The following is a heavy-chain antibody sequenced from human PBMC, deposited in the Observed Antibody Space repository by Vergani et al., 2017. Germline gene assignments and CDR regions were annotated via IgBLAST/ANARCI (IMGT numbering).Heavy chain of an antibody. Sequence: QVQLVQSGAEVKKPGSSVKVSCKASGGTFSSYAISWVRQAPGQGLEWMGGIIPIFGTANDAQKFQGRVTITADKSTSTASMELSRLRSEDTAVYYCARAVGAVAGTYYFDDWGQGTLVTVSS. V-gene: IGHV1-69*06. J-gene: IGHJ4*02. D-gene: IGHD6-19*01. CDR2: IIPIFGTA. CDR3: ARAVGAVAGTYYFDD. CDR1: GGTFSSYA.